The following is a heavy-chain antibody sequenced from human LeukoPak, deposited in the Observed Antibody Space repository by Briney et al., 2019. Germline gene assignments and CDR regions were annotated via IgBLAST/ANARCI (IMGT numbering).Heavy chain of an antibody. CDR3: AKDRLRWLRGPDDYMDV. V-gene: IGHV3-23*05. Sequence: GGSLRLSCAASGYTFSSYAMSWVRQAPGKGLEWVSGISGRGDGSGSDASTDYADSVKGRFTISRDNPKNTVYLPMNSLRVEDTAVYYCAKDRLRWLRGPDDYMDVWGKGTTVTVSS. J-gene: IGHJ6*03. CDR1: GYTFSSYA. D-gene: IGHD4-17*01. CDR2: ISGRGDGSGSDAST.